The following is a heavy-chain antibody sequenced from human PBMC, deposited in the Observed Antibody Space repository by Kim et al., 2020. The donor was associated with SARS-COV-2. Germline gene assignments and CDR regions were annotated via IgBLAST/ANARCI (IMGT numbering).Heavy chain of an antibody. D-gene: IGHD3-22*01. J-gene: IGHJ4*02. Sequence: YADAVKGRFTISRDNAKNTLYLQMNDLRAEDTAVYYCARGGSGYFGGYWGQGTLVTVSS. CDR3: ARGGSGYFGGY. V-gene: IGHV3-74*01.